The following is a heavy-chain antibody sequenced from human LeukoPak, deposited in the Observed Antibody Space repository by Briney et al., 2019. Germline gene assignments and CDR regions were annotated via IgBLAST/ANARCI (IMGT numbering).Heavy chain of an antibody. J-gene: IGHJ4*02. Sequence: ASVKVSCKASGYTFTGYYMHWVRQAPGQGLEWMGIINPASGSTTYAQSFQGRVTMTRDTSTSTVYMELSSLRSEDTAVYFCARDWLVGVTTALDSWGQGTLVIVSS. CDR1: GYTFTGYY. CDR2: INPASGST. CDR3: ARDWLVGVTTALDS. V-gene: IGHV1-46*01. D-gene: IGHD4-17*01.